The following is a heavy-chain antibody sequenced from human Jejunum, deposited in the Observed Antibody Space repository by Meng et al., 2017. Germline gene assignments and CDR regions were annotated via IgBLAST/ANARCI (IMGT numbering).Heavy chain of an antibody. CDR3: AREDMATMTDYFDN. Sequence: WGVLRLSCTVSGYSISSDYYWAWIRQPPGKGLEWIASIYHNGGTYYNPSLKSRVSISVDTSKNQFSLKLSSLTAADTAMYYCAREDMATMTDYFDNWGQGTLVTVSS. CDR2: IYHNGGT. CDR1: GYSISSDYY. J-gene: IGHJ4*02. D-gene: IGHD5-24*01. V-gene: IGHV4-38-2*02.